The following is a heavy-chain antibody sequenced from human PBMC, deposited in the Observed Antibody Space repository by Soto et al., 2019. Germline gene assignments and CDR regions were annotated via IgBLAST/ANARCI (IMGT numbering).Heavy chain of an antibody. CDR2: MNPNSGNT. V-gene: IGHV1-8*01. J-gene: IGHJ6*02. D-gene: IGHD6-6*01. CDR3: ARETAARGMDV. CDR1: GYTFTSYD. Sequence: QVQLVQSGAEVKKPGASVKVSCKASGYTFTSYDINWVRQATGQGLEWMGWMNPNSGNTGYAQKFQGRVTMTRNTSISTAYRELGRLRSEDPAVYYCARETAARGMDVWGQGTTVTVSS.